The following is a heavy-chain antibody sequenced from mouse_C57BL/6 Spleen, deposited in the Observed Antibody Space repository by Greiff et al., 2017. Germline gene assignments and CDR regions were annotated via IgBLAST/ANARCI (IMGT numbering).Heavy chain of an antibody. CDR1: GYTFTDYY. Sequence: VQLQQSGPELVKPGASVKISCKASGYTFTDYYMNWVKQSHGRSLEWIGGINPNSGGTRYNQKFKGKATLTVDKASSTAYMELRSLTSEDSAVYDCESSRYDYGSAWFAYWGQGTLVTVSA. CDR2: INPNSGGT. CDR3: ESSRYDYGSAWFAY. D-gene: IGHD1-1*01. J-gene: IGHJ3*01. V-gene: IGHV1-26*01.